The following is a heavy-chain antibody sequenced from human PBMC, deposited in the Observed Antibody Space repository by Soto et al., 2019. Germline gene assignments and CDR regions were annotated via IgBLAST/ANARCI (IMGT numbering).Heavy chain of an antibody. D-gene: IGHD2-2*01. Sequence: GGSLRLSCAASGFTFSDYYMSWIRQAPGKGLEWVSYISSSGSTIYYADSVKGRFTISRDNAKNSLYLQMNSLRAEDTAVYYCASPLPLYCSSTSCRSDYWGQGTLVTV. V-gene: IGHV3-11*01. CDR2: ISSSGSTI. CDR3: ASPLPLYCSSTSCRSDY. CDR1: GFTFSDYY. J-gene: IGHJ4*02.